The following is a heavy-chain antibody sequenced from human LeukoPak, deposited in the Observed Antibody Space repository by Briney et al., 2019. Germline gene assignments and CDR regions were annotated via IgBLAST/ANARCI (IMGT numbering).Heavy chain of an antibody. CDR1: GFTFSSYG. D-gene: IGHD6-13*01. V-gene: IGHV3-21*01. Sequence: GGSLRLSCAASGFTFSSYGMHWVRQAPGKGLEWVSSISSSSSYIYYADSVKGRFTISRDNAKNSLYLQMNSLRAEDTAVYYCARGIAAAADYWGQGTLVTVSS. CDR2: ISSSSSYI. J-gene: IGHJ4*02. CDR3: ARGIAAAADY.